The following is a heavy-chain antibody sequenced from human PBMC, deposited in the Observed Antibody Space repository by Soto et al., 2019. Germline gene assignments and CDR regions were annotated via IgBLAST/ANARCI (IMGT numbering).Heavy chain of an antibody. V-gene: IGHV3-7*01. Sequence: EVQLVESGGGLVQPGGSLRLSCAASGFTFSSYWMSWVRQAPGKGLEWLANIKGDGSEKYYVDSVKGRFTIPRNNAKNSLYLQMSSLRVEDTAVYYWARDIVASSGGFDYWGLGALVIVSS. CDR2: IKGDGSEK. D-gene: IGHD2-21*01. CDR3: ARDIVASSGGFDY. J-gene: IGHJ4*02. CDR1: GFTFSSYW.